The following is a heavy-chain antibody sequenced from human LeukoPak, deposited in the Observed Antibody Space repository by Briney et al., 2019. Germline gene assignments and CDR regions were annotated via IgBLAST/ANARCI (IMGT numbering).Heavy chain of an antibody. CDR2: VYYSGST. CDR1: GGSISSYY. Sequence: SETLSLTCTVSGGSISSYYWGWIRQPPGKGLEWIGYVYYSGSTNYKSSLKSRVSISVDTSKNQFSLKLSSVTAADTAVYYCARGHPWQHLPESAFDYWGQGTLVTVSS. J-gene: IGHJ4*02. CDR3: ARGHPWQHLPESAFDY. V-gene: IGHV4-59*01.